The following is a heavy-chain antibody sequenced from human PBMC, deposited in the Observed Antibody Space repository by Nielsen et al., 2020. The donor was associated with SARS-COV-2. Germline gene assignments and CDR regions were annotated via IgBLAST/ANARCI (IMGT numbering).Heavy chain of an antibody. J-gene: IGHJ5*02. CDR3: ARGVLGVYAGFDP. V-gene: IGHV3-7*03. Sequence: GESLKISCAASGFTFSSYWMSWVRQAPGKGLEWVANIKQDGSEKYSVDSVKGRFTISRDNAKNSLYLQMNSLRAEDTAVYYCARGVLGVYAGFDPWGQGTLVTVSS. CDR1: GFTFSSYW. CDR2: IKQDGSEK. D-gene: IGHD2-8*02.